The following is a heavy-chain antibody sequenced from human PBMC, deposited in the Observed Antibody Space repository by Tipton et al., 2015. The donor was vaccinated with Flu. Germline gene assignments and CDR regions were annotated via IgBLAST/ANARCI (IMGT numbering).Heavy chain of an antibody. Sequence: TLSLTCTVSGGSISSYYWSWIRQPPGKGLEWIGYIYYSGSTNYNPSLKSRVTISVDTSKNQFSLKLSSVAAADTAVYYCARGRGYCSSTSCYNAFDIWGQGTMVTVSS. D-gene: IGHD2-2*02. V-gene: IGHV4-59*12. CDR2: IYYSGST. CDR3: ARGRGYCSSTSCYNAFDI. CDR1: GGSISSYY. J-gene: IGHJ3*02.